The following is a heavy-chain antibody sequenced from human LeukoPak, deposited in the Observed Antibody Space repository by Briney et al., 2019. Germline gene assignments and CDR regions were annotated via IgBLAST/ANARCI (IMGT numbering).Heavy chain of an antibody. CDR3: ARDLRPTIPGYSSSHAWSFFY. J-gene: IGHJ4*02. Sequence: SVKVSCKASGYTFTGYYMHWVRQAPGQGLEWMGRIIPILGIANYAQKFQGRVAITADKSTSTAYMELSSLRSEDTAVYYCARDLRPTIPGYSSSHAWSFFYWGQGTLVTVSS. V-gene: IGHV1-69*04. CDR1: GYTFTGYY. CDR2: IIPILGIA. D-gene: IGHD6-13*01.